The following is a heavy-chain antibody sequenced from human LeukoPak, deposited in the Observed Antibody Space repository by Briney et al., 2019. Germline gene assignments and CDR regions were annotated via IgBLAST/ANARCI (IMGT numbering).Heavy chain of an antibody. CDR1: GGSFSGYY. J-gene: IGHJ5*02. Sequence: PSETLSLTCAVYGGSFSGYYWSWIRQPPGKGLEWIGEINHSGSTNYNPSLKSRVTISVDTSKNQFSLKLSSVTAADTAVYYCARGPHYYDSSGYNGFDPWGQGTLVTVSS. V-gene: IGHV4-34*09. D-gene: IGHD3-22*01. CDR3: ARGPHYYDSSGYNGFDP. CDR2: INHSGST.